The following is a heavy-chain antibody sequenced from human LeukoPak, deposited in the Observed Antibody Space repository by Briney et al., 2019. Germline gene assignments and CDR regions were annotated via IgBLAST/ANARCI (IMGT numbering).Heavy chain of an antibody. D-gene: IGHD2-15*01. CDR1: GYTFTGYY. J-gene: IGHJ6*03. CDR3: ARARLTYCSGGSCYSVSYMDV. V-gene: IGHV1-2*02. Sequence: ASVKVSCKASGYTFTGYYMHWVREAPGQGLEWMGWINPNSGGTNYAQKFQGRVTMTRDTSIITAYMELSRLRSDDTAVYYCARARLTYCSGGSCYSVSYMDVWGKGTTFTVSS. CDR2: INPNSGGT.